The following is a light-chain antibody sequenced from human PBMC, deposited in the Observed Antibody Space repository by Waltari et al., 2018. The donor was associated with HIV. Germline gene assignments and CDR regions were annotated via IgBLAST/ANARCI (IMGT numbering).Light chain of an antibody. Sequence: SSELTQPSSVSVSPGQTDRITCSGAVLAKKYARWFQQKPGQAPGLVIYKDSERPSGIPVRFSGSSSGTTVTLTISGAQVEDEAHYYCYSAADNDLRVFGGGTKLTVL. J-gene: IGLJ3*02. CDR3: YSAADNDLRV. CDR1: VLAKKY. V-gene: IGLV3-27*01. CDR2: KDS.